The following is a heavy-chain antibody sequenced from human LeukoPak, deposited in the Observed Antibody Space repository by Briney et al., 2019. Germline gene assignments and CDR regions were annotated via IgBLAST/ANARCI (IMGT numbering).Heavy chain of an antibody. D-gene: IGHD1-1*01. J-gene: IGHJ4*02. Sequence: ASVKVSCKASGYTFTNYAMQWVRQAPGQGLEWMGWINAGNGNTKYSQKFQGRVTIPRDTSASTAYMELSSLRSEDTVVYYCARGLHLETCDYWGQGTLVTVSS. CDR2: INAGNGNT. V-gene: IGHV1-3*01. CDR3: ARGLHLETCDY. CDR1: GYTFTNYA.